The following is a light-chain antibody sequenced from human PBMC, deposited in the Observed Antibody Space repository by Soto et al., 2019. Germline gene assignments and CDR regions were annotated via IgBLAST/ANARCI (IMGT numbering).Light chain of an antibody. J-gene: IGKJ1*01. CDR2: DAS. CDR1: QSSSSY. CDR3: QQYNNWPPWT. V-gene: IGKV3-15*01. Sequence: EIVLTQSPGTLSLSPGERDTLSCLASQSSSSYLAWYQQKPGQAPRLLIYDASSRATGIPARFSGSGSGTEFTLTISSLQSEDFAVYYCQQYNNWPPWTFGQGTQVEIK.